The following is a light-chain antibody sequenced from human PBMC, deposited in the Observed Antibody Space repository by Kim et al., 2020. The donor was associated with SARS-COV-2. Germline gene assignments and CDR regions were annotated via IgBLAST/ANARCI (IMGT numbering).Light chain of an antibody. CDR2: AAS. J-gene: IGKJ1*01. Sequence: PASVGDRVTIACRASQGISSYLAWYQQKPGKAPKLLIYAASTLESGVPSRFSGSGSGTDFTLTISSLQPEDFATYYCQQLNSYRTFGQGTKVDIK. V-gene: IGKV1-9*01. CDR1: QGISSY. CDR3: QQLNSYRT.